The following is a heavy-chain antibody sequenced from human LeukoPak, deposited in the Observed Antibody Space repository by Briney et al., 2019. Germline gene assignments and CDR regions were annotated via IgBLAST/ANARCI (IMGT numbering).Heavy chain of an antibody. CDR1: VGTFSRYA. CDR2: SIPIFGIA. J-gene: IGHJ5*02. V-gene: IGHV1-69*04. Sequence: SVKVSCTGSVGTFSRYAISWVRQAPGHGLEWMGRSIPIFGIANYAQKFQGRVTITADKSTSTAYMELSSLRSEDTAVYYCARDFGGHRSSGWYLWFDPWGQGTLVTVSS. CDR3: ARDFGGHRSSGWYLWFDP. D-gene: IGHD6-19*01.